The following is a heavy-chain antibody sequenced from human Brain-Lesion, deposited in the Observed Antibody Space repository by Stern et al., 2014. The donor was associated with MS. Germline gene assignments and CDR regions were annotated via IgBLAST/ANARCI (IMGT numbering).Heavy chain of an antibody. Sequence: QVQLQQSGPGLMKPSQTLALTCAISGDSVSSNSAAWNWIRQSTSRGLEWLGRTYYRSKWYYQYAESVKSRITINADTSTTQFSLQLNSVTPEDTAVYLCAKGYNWFDSWGQGTVVTVS. CDR3: AKGYNWFDS. J-gene: IGHJ5*01. CDR2: TYYRSKWYY. CDR1: GDSVSSNSAA. V-gene: IGHV6-1*01.